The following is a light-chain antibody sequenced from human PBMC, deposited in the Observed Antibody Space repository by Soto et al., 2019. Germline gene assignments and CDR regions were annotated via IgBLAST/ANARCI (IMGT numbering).Light chain of an antibody. J-gene: IGKJ2*01. CDR3: NAPQT. V-gene: IGKV3D-20*02. CDR1: QTLRRTY. CDR2: GAS. Sequence: EVVLTQSRATLSLSPGERATLSCRASQTLRRTYLAWYQQKPGQAPRVLIYGASKRATGIPDRFSGSGSGTDFSLTISRLEPEDFAVYYDNAPQTYGQGTKVDIK.